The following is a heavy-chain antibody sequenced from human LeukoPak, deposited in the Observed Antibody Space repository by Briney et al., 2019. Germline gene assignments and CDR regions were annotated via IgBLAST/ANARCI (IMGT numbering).Heavy chain of an antibody. CDR2: IYTSGST. CDR3: ARAMGGIAARQDAFDI. D-gene: IGHD6-6*01. V-gene: IGHV4-4*09. Sequence: PSETLSLTCTVSGGSISSYYWSWIRQPPGKGLEWIGYIYTSGSTNYNPSLKSRVIISVDTSKNQFSLKLSSVTAADTAVYYCARAMGGIAARQDAFDIWGQGTMVTVSS. CDR1: GGSISSYY. J-gene: IGHJ3*02.